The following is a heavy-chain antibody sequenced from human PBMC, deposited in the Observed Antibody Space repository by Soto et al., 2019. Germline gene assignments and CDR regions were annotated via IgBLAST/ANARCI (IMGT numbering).Heavy chain of an antibody. CDR1: GGSITSDY. V-gene: IGHV4-59*08. Sequence: PSETLSLTCTVSGGSITSDYWSWLRQPPGKGLEHIGYFYYSGSTIYNPSLKSRVARLIDASKNQFSLILTSVTAADKAVYYCATAITHYYYYTDVWGKGTTVTVSS. CDR2: FYYSGST. J-gene: IGHJ6*03. D-gene: IGHD3-16*01. CDR3: ATAITHYYYYTDV.